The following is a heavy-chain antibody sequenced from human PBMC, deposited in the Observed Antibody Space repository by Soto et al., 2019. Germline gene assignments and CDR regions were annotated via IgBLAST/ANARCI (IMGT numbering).Heavy chain of an antibody. D-gene: IGHD4-17*01. CDR1: GGSISSSNW. V-gene: IGHV4-4*02. J-gene: IGHJ4*02. Sequence: SETLSLTCAVSGGSISSSNWCSCVRQPPGKGLEWIGEIYHSGSTNYNPSLKSRVTISVDKSKNQFSLKLSSVTAADTAVYYCASLGQDKTTVTTQGYFDYWGQGTLVTVSS. CDR2: IYHSGST. CDR3: ASLGQDKTTVTTQGYFDY.